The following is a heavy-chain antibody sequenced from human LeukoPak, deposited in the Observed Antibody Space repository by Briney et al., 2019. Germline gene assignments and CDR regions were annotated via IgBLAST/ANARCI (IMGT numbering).Heavy chain of an antibody. CDR1: GFTFNTYS. J-gene: IGHJ4*02. CDR2: ISRASESI. Sequence: AGGSLRLSCAASGFTFNTYSMSWVRQAPGKGLEWVSIISRASESIFYADSVKGRFTISRDNAKNSLYLQMNSLRAEDTAVYYCARGPSSMVRGVIPQGIDYWGQGTLVTVSS. V-gene: IGHV3-21*01. D-gene: IGHD3-10*01. CDR3: ARGPSSMVRGVIPQGIDY.